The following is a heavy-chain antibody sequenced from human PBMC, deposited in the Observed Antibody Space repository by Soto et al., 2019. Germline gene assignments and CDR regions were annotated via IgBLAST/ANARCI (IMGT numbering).Heavy chain of an antibody. CDR2: IYWNDDK. V-gene: IGHV2-5*01. CDR3: AQVDDVAALFAY. J-gene: IGHJ4*02. CDR1: GFSLSTTGEG. Sequence: SGPTLVNPTQTPTLTCTFSGFSLSTTGEGVGWTRQPPGKALEWLAVIYWNDDKGYSPSLKSRLTISKDTSKKQVVLTMMNMAPVDTGTYYCAQVDDVAALFAYLGQGTLVTVSS. D-gene: IGHD6-6*01.